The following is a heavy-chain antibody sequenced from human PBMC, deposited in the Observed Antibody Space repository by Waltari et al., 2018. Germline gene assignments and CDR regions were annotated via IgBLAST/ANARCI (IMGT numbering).Heavy chain of an antibody. V-gene: IGHV3-74*01. CDR1: GFTFSTYW. D-gene: IGHD3-16*02. J-gene: IGHJ4*02. CDR2: IDSDGSPT. CDR3: ARAGSYRFGY. Sequence: EVQLVESGGGLVQPGGSLRLSCAASGFTFSTYWMHWVRQAPGKGLVWVSRIDSDGSPTNYADSVKGRFTISRDNAKNTLYLQMNNLGAEDTAVYYCARAGSYRFGYWGQGTLVTVSS.